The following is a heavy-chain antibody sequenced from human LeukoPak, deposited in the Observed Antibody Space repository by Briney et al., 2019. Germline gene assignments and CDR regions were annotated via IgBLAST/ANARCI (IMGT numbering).Heavy chain of an antibody. J-gene: IGHJ6*04. CDR2: ISYDGSNK. CDR1: GFTFSSYG. Sequence: PGGSLRLSCAASGFTFSSYGMHWVRQAPGKGLEWVAVISYDGSNKYYADSVKGRFTISRDNSKNTLYLQMNSLRAEDTAVYYCAKDPRVVWNDDYYYYGMDVRGKGTTVTVSS. CDR3: AKDPRVVWNDDYYYYGMDV. V-gene: IGHV3-30*18. D-gene: IGHD1-1*01.